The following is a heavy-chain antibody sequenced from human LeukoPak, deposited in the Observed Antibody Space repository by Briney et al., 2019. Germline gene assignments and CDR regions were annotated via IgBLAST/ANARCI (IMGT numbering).Heavy chain of an antibody. CDR1: GFTFSSYA. V-gene: IGHV3-30*14. CDR3: ASNYYDSSGYLSYRPYYYYGMDV. J-gene: IGHJ6*02. Sequence: GRSLRLSCAASGFTFSSYAMHWVRQAPGKGLEWVAVISYDGSNKYYADSVKGRFTISRHNSKNTLYLQMNSLRAEDTAVYYCASNYYDSSGYLSYRPYYYYGMDVWGQGTTVTVSS. D-gene: IGHD3-22*01. CDR2: ISYDGSNK.